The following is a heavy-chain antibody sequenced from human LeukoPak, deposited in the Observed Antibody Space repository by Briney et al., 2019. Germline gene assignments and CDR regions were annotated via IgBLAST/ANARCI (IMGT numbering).Heavy chain of an antibody. J-gene: IGHJ5*02. CDR2: INTNTGNP. V-gene: IGHV7-4-1*02. CDR1: GYTFTNYG. Sequence: WASVKVSCKASGYTFTNYGMNWVRQAPRQGLEWMGWINTNTGNPTYAQGFTGRFVFSLDTSVATAYLQISSLKAEDTAMYYCARGSSYWYVDWFDPWGQGTLVTVSS. CDR3: ARGSSYWYVDWFDP. D-gene: IGHD6-13*01.